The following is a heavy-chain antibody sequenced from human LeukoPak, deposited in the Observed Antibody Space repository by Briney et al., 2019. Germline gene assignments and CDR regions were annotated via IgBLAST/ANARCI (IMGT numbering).Heavy chain of an antibody. Sequence: GGSLRLSCAASEFTFSSYSMNWVRQAPGKGLEWVSSISSGSDYIYYADSVKGRFTISRDNAKSSLYLQMNSLRAEDTAVYYCARGFCSSTICPIDYWGQGTLVTVSS. J-gene: IGHJ4*02. CDR1: EFTFSSYS. CDR3: ARGFCSSTICPIDY. V-gene: IGHV3-21*01. CDR2: ISSGSDYI. D-gene: IGHD2-2*01.